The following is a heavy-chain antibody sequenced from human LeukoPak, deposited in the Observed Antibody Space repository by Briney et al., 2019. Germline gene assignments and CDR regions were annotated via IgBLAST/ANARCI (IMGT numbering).Heavy chain of an antibody. J-gene: IGHJ5*02. V-gene: IGHV3-48*03. CDR2: ISSSGSTI. Sequence: GGSLRLSCAASGFTFSSYEMNWVRQAPGKGLEWVSYISSSGSTIYYADSVKGRFTISRDNAKNSLYLQMNSLRAEDTAVYYCARVTYYYGSVWENWFDPWGQGTLVTVSS. D-gene: IGHD3-10*01. CDR3: ARVTYYYGSVWENWFDP. CDR1: GFTFSSYE.